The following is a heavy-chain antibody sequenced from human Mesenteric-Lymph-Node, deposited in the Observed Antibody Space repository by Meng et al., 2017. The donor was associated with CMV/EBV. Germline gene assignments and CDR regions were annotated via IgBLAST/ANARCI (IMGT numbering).Heavy chain of an antibody. CDR2: INHSGDT. Sequence: SETLSLTCTVSGYSISSGYYWGWIRQSPGKRLEWIGTINHSGDTYYNPSLKSRVSISADAAKNLFSLRLTSVTTVDTAVYYCARGWADIRLSGVMDLWGQGTTVTVSS. J-gene: IGHJ6*02. CDR1: GYSISSGYY. V-gene: IGHV4-38-2*02. D-gene: IGHD2-8*01. CDR3: ARGWADIRLSGVMDL.